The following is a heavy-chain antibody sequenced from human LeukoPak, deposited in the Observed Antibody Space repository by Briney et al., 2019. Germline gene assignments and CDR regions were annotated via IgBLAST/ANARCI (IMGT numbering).Heavy chain of an antibody. CDR1: GYTFNDYY. Sequence: ASVKVSCKASGYTFNDYYMLWVRQAPGQELEWMAWINPNTGGTNYAQRFQGRVTMTRDTSISTAYMELSRLTSDDTAVYYCARDMFRSSYFDYWGHGTLVTVSS. J-gene: IGHJ4*01. CDR2: INPNTGGT. D-gene: IGHD3-10*02. V-gene: IGHV1-2*02. CDR3: ARDMFRSSYFDY.